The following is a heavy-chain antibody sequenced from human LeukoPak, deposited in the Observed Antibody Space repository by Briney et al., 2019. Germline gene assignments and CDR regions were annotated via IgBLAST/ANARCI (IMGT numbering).Heavy chain of an antibody. J-gene: IGHJ4*02. CDR2: INHSGST. CDR3: ARGLSPRINMVRGVRPPFRGVFDY. D-gene: IGHD3-10*01. Sequence: SETLSLTCAVYGGSFSGYYWSWIRQPPGKGLEWIGEINHSGSTNYNPSLKSRVTISVDTSKNQFSLKLSSVTAADTAVYFCARGLSPRINMVRGVRPPFRGVFDYWGQGTLVTVSS. CDR1: GGSFSGYY. V-gene: IGHV4-34*01.